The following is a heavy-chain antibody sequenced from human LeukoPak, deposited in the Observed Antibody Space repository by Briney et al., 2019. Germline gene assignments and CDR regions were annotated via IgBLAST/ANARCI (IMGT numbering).Heavy chain of an antibody. CDR3: ARGELGYCSSTSCYTTNYYYYGMDV. D-gene: IGHD2-2*02. Sequence: ASVKVSCKASGYTSTSYGTSWVRQAPGQGLERMGWISAYNGNTNYTQKPQGGVTMTTDTSTSTAYMELRSIRSDDTAVYYCARGELGYCSSTSCYTTNYYYYGMDVWGQGTTVTVSS. V-gene: IGHV1-18*01. J-gene: IGHJ6*02. CDR2: ISAYNGNT. CDR1: GYTSTSYG.